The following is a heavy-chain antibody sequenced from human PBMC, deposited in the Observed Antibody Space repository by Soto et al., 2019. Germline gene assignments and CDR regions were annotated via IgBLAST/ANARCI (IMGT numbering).Heavy chain of an antibody. D-gene: IGHD3-22*01. CDR1: GFTFSSYG. V-gene: IGHV3-30*18. J-gene: IGHJ4*02. Sequence: LRLSCAASGFTFSSYGMHWVRQAPGKGLEWVAVISYDGSNKYYADSVKGRFTISRDNSKNTLYLQMNSLRAEDTAVYYCAKGPRYYYDSSGYYHTSGNYFDYWGQGTLVTVSS. CDR2: ISYDGSNK. CDR3: AKGPRYYYDSSGYYHTSGNYFDY.